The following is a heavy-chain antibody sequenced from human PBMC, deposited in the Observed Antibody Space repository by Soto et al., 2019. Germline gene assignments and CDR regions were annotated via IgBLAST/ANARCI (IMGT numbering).Heavy chain of an antibody. CDR2: IIPIFGTA. J-gene: IGHJ4*02. V-gene: IGHV1-69*13. Sequence: ASVKVSCKASGGTFSSYAISWVRQAPGQGLEWMGGIIPIFGTANYAQKFQGRVTITADESTSTAYMELSSLRSEDTAVYYCARDCSSTSCMGGYWGQGTLVTVSS. CDR3: ARDCSSTSCMGGY. CDR1: GGTFSSYA. D-gene: IGHD2-2*01.